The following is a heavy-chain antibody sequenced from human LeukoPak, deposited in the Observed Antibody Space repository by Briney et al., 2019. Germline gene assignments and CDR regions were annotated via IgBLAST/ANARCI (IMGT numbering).Heavy chain of an antibody. Sequence: SETLSLTCTLSGGSISSSSYYWGWIRQPPGKGLEWIGRIYYSVSTYYNPYPKSRVTISVDTSKNQFSMKLSSVPAADTAVYYCARHSSSWYLFDYWGQGTLVTVSS. CDR3: ARHSSSWYLFDY. CDR1: GGSISSSSYY. J-gene: IGHJ4*02. CDR2: IYYSVST. V-gene: IGHV4-39*07. D-gene: IGHD6-13*01.